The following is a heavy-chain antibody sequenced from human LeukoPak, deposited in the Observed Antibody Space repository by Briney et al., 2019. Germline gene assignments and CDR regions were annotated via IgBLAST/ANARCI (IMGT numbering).Heavy chain of an antibody. D-gene: IGHD3-10*01. CDR2: IYHSGST. CDR1: GGSISSYY. J-gene: IGHJ4*02. V-gene: IGHV4-59*12. CDR3: ARASTAFGSLDY. Sequence: PSETLSLTCTVSGGSISSYYWSWIRQPPGKGLEWIGYIYHSGSTYYNPSLKSRVTISVDRSKNQFSLKLSSVTAADTAVYYCARASTAFGSLDYWGQGTLVTVSS.